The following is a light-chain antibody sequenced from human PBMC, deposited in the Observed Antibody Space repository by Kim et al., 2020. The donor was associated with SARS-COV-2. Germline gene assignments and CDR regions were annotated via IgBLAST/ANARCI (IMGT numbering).Light chain of an antibody. Sequence: GKTVTISSTLSSGSIASNYVQWYQQRPGSAPTTVIYEDNQRPSGAPDRFSGSIDSSSNSASLTISGLKTEDEADYYCQSYDSSNWVFGGGTQLTVL. CDR1: SGSIASNY. CDR3: QSYDSSNWV. J-gene: IGLJ3*02. CDR2: EDN. V-gene: IGLV6-57*03.